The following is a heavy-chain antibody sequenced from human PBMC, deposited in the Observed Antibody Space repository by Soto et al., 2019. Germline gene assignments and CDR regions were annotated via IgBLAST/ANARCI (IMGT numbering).Heavy chain of an antibody. CDR2: ISYDGSNK. V-gene: IGHV3-30-3*01. CDR1: GFTFSSYA. D-gene: IGHD6-19*01. Sequence: GGSLRLSCAASGFTFSSYAMHWVRQAPGKGLEWVAVISYDGSNKYYADSVKGRFTISRDNSKNTLYLQMNSLRAEDTAVYYCARVFGGIAVAGPLGRFDPWGQGTLVTVSS. J-gene: IGHJ5*02. CDR3: ARVFGGIAVAGPLGRFDP.